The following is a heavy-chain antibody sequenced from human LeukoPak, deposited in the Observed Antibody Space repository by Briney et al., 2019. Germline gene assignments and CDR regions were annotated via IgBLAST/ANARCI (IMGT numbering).Heavy chain of an antibody. V-gene: IGHV4-34*01. D-gene: IGHD1-1*01. CDR2: VNHRGDT. CDR1: GGSFTGYY. J-gene: IGHJ4*03. CDR3: ARGPTISETGYFDY. Sequence: SETLSLTCAVYGGSFTGYYWSWIRQSPGKGLQWIAEVNHRGDTNYNPSVKGRVTISVDTSKNQFSLKVTSLTAADTAVYYCARGPTISETGYFDYWGQGTLITVSS.